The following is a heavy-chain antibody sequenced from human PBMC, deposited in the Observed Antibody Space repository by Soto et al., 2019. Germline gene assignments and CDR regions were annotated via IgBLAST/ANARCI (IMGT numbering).Heavy chain of an antibody. CDR2: VYYSGST. V-gene: IGHV4-30-4*01. J-gene: IGHJ2*01. CDR3: ARMSYYYDKWYFDL. D-gene: IGHD3-22*01. CDR1: GDSINNNDYY. Sequence: QLHESGPGVVKPSETLSLTCTVSGDSINNNDYYWNWIRQTPGKGLEWIGYVYYSGSTYYIPSLKSRLSMSVDTSKNQFSLKLSSVTAAATAIYYCARMSYYYDKWYFDLWGRGTLVTVSS.